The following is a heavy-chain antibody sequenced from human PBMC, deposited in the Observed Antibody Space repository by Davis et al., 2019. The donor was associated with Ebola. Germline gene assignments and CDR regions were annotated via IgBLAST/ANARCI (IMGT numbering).Heavy chain of an antibody. CDR1: GDSISSGAFY. CDR2: IYYSGVT. V-gene: IGHV4-30-4*01. D-gene: IGHD3-10*01. CDR3: ATHDYGSGTYYTDY. Sequence: MPSETLSLTCTVSGDSISSGAFYWSWIRQSPGKGLEWIGYIYYSGVTYYRPSLKSRVSMSIDTSKNQFSLKLTSVTAADTAVYYCATHDYGSGTYYTDYWGQGTLVTVSS. J-gene: IGHJ4*02.